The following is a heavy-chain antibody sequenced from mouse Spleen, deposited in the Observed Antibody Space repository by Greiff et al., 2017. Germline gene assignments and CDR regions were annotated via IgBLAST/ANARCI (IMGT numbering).Heavy chain of an antibody. CDR2: INPYNGGT. CDR1: GYTFTDYY. CDR3: AREGHRYDAMDY. V-gene: IGHV1-19*01. D-gene: IGHD2-14*01. J-gene: IGHJ4*01. Sequence: EVQLQESGPVLVKPGASVKMSCKASGYTFTDYYMNWVKQSHGKSLEWIGVINPYNGGTSYNQKFKGKATLTVDKSSSTAYMELNSLTSEDSAVYYCAREGHRYDAMDYWGQGTSVTVSS.